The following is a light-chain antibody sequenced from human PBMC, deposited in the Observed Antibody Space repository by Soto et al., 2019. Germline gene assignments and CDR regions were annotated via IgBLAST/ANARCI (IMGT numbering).Light chain of an antibody. CDR3: QQYXNSRA. J-gene: IGKJ1*01. Sequence: EIVLTQSPGTLSLSPGERATLSCRASQSVSTSYLAWYQQKPGQAPRLLIYGASSRATGIPDRFSGSGSGTDFTLTISRLVSEDSAVYSCQQYXNSRAFGQGTKVDIQ. CDR1: QSVSTSY. CDR2: GAS. V-gene: IGKV3-20*01.